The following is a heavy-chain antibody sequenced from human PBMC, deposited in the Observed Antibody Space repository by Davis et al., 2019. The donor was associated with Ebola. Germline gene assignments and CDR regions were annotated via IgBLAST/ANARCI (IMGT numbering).Heavy chain of an antibody. Sequence: GESLKISCAASGFTFSSYSMNWVRQAPGKGLEWVSSISSRNSYIHYADSVKGRFTISRDNAKNSLYLQMNSLGAEDTAVYYCARLLGGGDCPWGQGTLVTVSS. J-gene: IGHJ5*02. CDR3: ARLLGGGDCP. D-gene: IGHD2-21*02. CDR2: ISSRNSYI. CDR1: GFTFSSYS. V-gene: IGHV3-21*01.